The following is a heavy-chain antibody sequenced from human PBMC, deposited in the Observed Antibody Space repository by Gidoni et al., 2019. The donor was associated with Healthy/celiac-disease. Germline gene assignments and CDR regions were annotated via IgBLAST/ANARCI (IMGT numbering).Heavy chain of an antibody. CDR1: GFTVSSNY. CDR2: IYSGGST. CDR3: ARAVAYDFWVGYSVENYFDY. J-gene: IGHJ4*02. V-gene: IGHV3-53*01. D-gene: IGHD3-3*01. Sequence: EVQLVESGGGLIQPGGSLRLSCAASGFTVSSNYMSWVRQAPGKGLEWVSVIYSGGSTYYADSVKGRFTISRDDSENTVYLQMSSLRAEDTAVYYCARAVAYDFWVGYSVENYFDYWGQGTLVTVSS.